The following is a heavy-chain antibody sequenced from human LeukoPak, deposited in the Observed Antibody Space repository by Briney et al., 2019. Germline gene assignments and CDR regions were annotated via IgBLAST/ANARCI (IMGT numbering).Heavy chain of an antibody. D-gene: IGHD1-26*01. CDR3: ARGPKWTGSYYYFDY. J-gene: IGHJ4*02. CDR1: GYTFPIYD. CDR2: MNPNSGNT. Sequence: ASVTVSFTTSGYTFPIYDINWVRQATGQGHEWMGWMNPNSGNTGYTQKFQGRVTISRNTSITTAYMELSSLRSEDTAVYYCARGPKWTGSYYYFDYWGQGTLVTVSS. V-gene: IGHV1-8*01.